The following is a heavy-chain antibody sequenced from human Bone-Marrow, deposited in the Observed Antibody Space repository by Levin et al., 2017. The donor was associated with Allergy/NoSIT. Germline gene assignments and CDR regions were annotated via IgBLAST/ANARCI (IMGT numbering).Heavy chain of an antibody. Sequence: PGGSLRLSCAASGFNFNTYAMHWVRQAPGKGLEWVAVISYDGIDKYYGDFVKGRFTVSRDNSQNTLYLQMNSLTPEDTAIYYCARAPGQFDYWGQGTLLTVSS. J-gene: IGHJ4*02. CDR2: ISYDGIDK. CDR3: ARAPGQFDY. CDR1: GFNFNTYA. V-gene: IGHV3-30*04.